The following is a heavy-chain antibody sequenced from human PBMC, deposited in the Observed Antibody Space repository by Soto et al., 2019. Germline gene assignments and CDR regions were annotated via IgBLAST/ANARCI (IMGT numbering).Heavy chain of an antibody. CDR3: ARLGYYDSSGYYVGY. Sequence: SETLSLTCTVSGGSISSYYWNWIRQPPGKGLEWIGYIYYSGSTNYNPSLKSRVTISVDTSKNQFSLKLSSVTAADTAVYYCARLGYYDSSGYYVGYWGQGTLVTVSS. V-gene: IGHV4-59*08. CDR2: IYYSGST. J-gene: IGHJ4*02. D-gene: IGHD3-22*01. CDR1: GGSISSYY.